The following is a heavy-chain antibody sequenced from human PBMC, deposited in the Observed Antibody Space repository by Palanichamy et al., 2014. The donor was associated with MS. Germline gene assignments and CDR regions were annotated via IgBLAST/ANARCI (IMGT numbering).Heavy chain of an antibody. CDR2: INAGNGNT. J-gene: IGHJ2*01. V-gene: IGHV1-3*01. CDR3: ARDLWSSWYFDL. Sequence: QVQLVQSGAEVKKPGASVKVSCKASGYTFTSYAMHWVHQAPGQRLEWMGWINAGNGNTKYSQKFQGRVTITRDTSASTAYMELSSLRSEDTAVYYCARDLWSSWYFDLWGRGTLVTVSS. D-gene: IGHD2-8*02. CDR1: GYTFTSYA.